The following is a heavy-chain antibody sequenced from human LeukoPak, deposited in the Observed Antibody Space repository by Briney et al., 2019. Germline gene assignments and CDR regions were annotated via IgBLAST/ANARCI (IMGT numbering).Heavy chain of an antibody. CDR3: AKGDTYYPDY. CDR2: IYSGGST. D-gene: IGHD3-10*01. V-gene: IGHV3-53*01. CDR1: GFTVSSNY. J-gene: IGHJ4*02. Sequence: GGSLRLSCAASGFTVSSNYMSWVRQTPGKGLEWVSVIYSGGSTYYADSVKGRFTISRDNSKNTVYLQMNSLRVEDTAVYYCAKGDTYYPDYWGQGTLVTVSS.